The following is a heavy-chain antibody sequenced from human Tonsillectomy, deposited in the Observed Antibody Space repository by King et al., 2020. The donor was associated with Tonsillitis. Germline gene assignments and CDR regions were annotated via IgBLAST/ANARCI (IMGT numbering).Heavy chain of an antibody. J-gene: IGHJ4*02. V-gene: IGHV3-21*01. CDR3: ASRPPFDY. Sequence: VQLVESGGGLVKPGGSLRLSCAASGFTFCSYSMNRVRQAPGKGLEWVSSISSSSSYIYYADSVKGRFTISRDNAKNSLYLQMNSLRAEDTAVYYCASRPPFDYWGQGTLVTVSS. CDR1: GFTFCSYS. D-gene: IGHD1-14*01. CDR2: ISSSSSYI.